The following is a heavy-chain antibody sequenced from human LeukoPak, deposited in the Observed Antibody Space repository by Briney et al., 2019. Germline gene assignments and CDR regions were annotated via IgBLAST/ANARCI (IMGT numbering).Heavy chain of an antibody. CDR1: GFTFDDYA. D-gene: IGHD6-13*01. CDR3: AKDPSSSPSNWFDP. CDR2: ISWNSGSI. Sequence: GGSLRLSCAASGFTFDDYAMHWVRQAPGKGLEWVSGISWNSGSIGYADSVKGRFAISRDNAKNSLYLQMNSLRAEDTALYYCAKDPSSSPSNWFDPWGQGTLVTVSS. V-gene: IGHV3-9*01. J-gene: IGHJ5*02.